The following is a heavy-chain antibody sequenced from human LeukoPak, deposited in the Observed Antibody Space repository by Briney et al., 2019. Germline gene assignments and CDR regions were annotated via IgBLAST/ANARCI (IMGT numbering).Heavy chain of an antibody. CDR2: INPNSGGT. D-gene: IGHD3-3*01. V-gene: IGHV1-2*02. J-gene: IGHJ5*02. CDR1: GYTFTGYY. Sequence: ASVKVSCKASGYTFTGYYMHWVRQAPGQGLEWMGWINPNSGGTNYAQKFQGRVTMTRDTSISTAYMELSRLRSEDTAVYYCARGKIGVQIFGLVIGYDWFYPWGQGTLVTVSS. CDR3: ARGKIGVQIFGLVIGYDWFYP.